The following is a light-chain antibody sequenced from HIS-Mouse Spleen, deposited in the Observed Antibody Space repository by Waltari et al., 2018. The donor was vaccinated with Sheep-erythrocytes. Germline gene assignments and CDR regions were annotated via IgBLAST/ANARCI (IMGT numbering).Light chain of an antibody. CDR3: QQYYSTPLT. CDR2: WAS. J-gene: IGKJ4*01. Sequence: DIVMTQSPDSLAVSLGERATINYKSSPSVLYSSNNQNYLAWYQQKPGQPPKLLIYWASTRESGVPDRFSGSGSGTDFTLTISSLQAEDVAVYYCQQYYSTPLTFGGGTK. V-gene: IGKV4-1*01. CDR1: PSVLYSSNNQNY.